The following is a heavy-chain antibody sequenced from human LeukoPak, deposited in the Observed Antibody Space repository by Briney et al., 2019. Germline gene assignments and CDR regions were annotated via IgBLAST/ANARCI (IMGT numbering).Heavy chain of an antibody. J-gene: IGHJ4*02. CDR3: ARLWFGELSFSYFDY. D-gene: IGHD3-10*01. V-gene: IGHV1-3*01. Sequence: ASVKVSCKASGYAFTSYDINWVRQATGQGLEWMGWINAGNGNTKYSQKFQGRVTITRDTSASTAYMELSSLRSEDTAVYYCARLWFGELSFSYFDYWGQGTLVTVSS. CDR2: INAGNGNT. CDR1: GYAFTSYD.